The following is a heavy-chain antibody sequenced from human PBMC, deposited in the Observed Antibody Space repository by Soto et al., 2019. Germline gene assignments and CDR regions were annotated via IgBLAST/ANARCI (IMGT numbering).Heavy chain of an antibody. CDR1: GGTFSSYA. Sequence: QVQLVQSGAEVKKPGSSVKVSCKASGGTFSSYAISWVRQAPGQGLEWMGGIIPIFGTANYAQKFQGRVTITADESTSTAYRELSSLRSEDTAVYYCAREDYYDSSGYRYYFDYWGQGTLVTVSS. V-gene: IGHV1-69*12. D-gene: IGHD3-22*01. J-gene: IGHJ4*02. CDR2: IIPIFGTA. CDR3: AREDYYDSSGYRYYFDY.